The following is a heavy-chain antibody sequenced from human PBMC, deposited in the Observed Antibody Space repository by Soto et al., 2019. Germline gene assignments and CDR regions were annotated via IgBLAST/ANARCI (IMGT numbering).Heavy chain of an antibody. V-gene: IGHV4-39*01. CDR2: IYYSGST. CDR3: ARHYQSRFLEWLTGEGFDY. CDR1: GGSISSSSYY. Sequence: SETLSLTCTVSGGSISSSSYYWGWIRQPPGKGLEWIGSIYYSGSTYYNPSLKSRVTISVDTSKNQFSLKLSSMTAADTAVYYCARHYQSRFLEWLTGEGFDYWGQGTLVTVSS. J-gene: IGHJ4*02. D-gene: IGHD3-3*01.